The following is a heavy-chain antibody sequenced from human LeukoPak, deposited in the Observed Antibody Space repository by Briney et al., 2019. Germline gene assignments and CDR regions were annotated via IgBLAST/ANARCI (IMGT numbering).Heavy chain of an antibody. J-gene: IGHJ5*02. CDR2: ISSSSSYI. V-gene: IGHV3-21*04. D-gene: IGHD3-10*01. CDR1: GFTFSSYS. CDR3: AKEDITMARNKWFDP. Sequence: PGGSLRLSCAASGFTFSSYSMNWVRQAPGKGLEWVSSISSSSSYIYYADSVKGRFTISRDNSKNTVNLQMRSLRAEDTAVYYCAKEDITMARNKWFDPWGQGTLVTVSS.